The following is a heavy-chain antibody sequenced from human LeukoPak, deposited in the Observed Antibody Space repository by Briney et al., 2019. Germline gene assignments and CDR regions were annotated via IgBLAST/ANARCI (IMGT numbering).Heavy chain of an antibody. CDR2: IIPIFGTA. J-gene: IGHJ6*03. CDR3: ARSEAYYDILTGYYTGIYYYMDV. V-gene: IGHV1-69*06. CDR1: GGTFSSYA. Sequence: GASVKVSCKASGGTFSSYAISWVRQAPGQGLEWMGGIIPIFGTANYAQKFQGRVTITADKSMSTAYMELSSLRSEDTAVYYCARSEAYYDILTGYYTGIYYYMDVWGKGTTVTVSS. D-gene: IGHD3-9*01.